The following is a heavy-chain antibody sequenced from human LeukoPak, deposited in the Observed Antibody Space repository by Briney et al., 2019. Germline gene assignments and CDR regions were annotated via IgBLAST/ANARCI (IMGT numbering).Heavy chain of an antibody. D-gene: IGHD1-26*01. CDR2: IYYSGST. J-gene: IGHJ4*02. Sequence: PSETLSLTCTVSGGSISSYYWSWIRQPPGKGLELIGYIYYSGSTNYNPSLKSRVTISVDTSKNQFSLKLSSVTAADTAIYYCARQTYSGTYPNYFDSWGQGTLVTVSS. CDR3: ARQTYSGTYPNYFDS. CDR1: GGSISSYY. V-gene: IGHV4-59*08.